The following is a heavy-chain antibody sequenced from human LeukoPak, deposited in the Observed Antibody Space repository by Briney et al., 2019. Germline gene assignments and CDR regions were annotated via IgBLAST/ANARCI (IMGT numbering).Heavy chain of an antibody. J-gene: IGHJ5*02. CDR2: ISGSGGST. V-gene: IGHV3-23*01. D-gene: IGHD4-23*01. CDR1: GFTFSSYA. Sequence: GGSLRLSYAASGFTFSSYAMSWVRQAPGKGLEWVSTISGSGGSTYYADSVKGRFTISRDNSKNTLYLQMNSLRAEDTAVYCCAKATGGRFDPWGQGTPVTVSS. CDR3: AKATGGRFDP.